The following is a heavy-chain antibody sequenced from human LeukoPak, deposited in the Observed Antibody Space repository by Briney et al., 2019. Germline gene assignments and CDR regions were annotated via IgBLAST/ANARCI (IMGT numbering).Heavy chain of an antibody. J-gene: IGHJ4*02. CDR1: GFTFINYW. CDR3: TRENWYIDY. V-gene: IGHV3-7*01. Sequence: PGGSLRLSCAASGFTFINYWMSWVRQAPGKGLEWVANIKQDGSEKYYVDSVEDRFTISRDNAKNSLYLQMNSLRAEDAAVYYCTRENWYIDYWGQGTLVTVSS. CDR2: IKQDGSEK.